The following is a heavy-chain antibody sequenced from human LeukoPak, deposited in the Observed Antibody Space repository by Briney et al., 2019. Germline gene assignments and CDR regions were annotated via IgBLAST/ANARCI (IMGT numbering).Heavy chain of an antibody. CDR1: GYTFTSYA. V-gene: IGHV1-3*01. CDR2: INDGNGNT. CDR3: ARDPCSGGTCYIHPFDY. Sequence: ASVKVSCKASGYTFTSYALHWVRQAPGQRLEWMGWINDGNGNTKYSQKFQGRVTITRDTSASTAYMELSSLRSEDTAVYYCARDPCSGGTCYIHPFDYWGQGAPVTVSS. J-gene: IGHJ4*02. D-gene: IGHD2-15*01.